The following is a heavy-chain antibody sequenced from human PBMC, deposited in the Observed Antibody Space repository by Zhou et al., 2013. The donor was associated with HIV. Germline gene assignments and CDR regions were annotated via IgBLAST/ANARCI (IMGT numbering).Heavy chain of an antibody. CDR3: ARDQPKPYYYDSRGYYYSGHNWFDP. CDR2: IIPIFGTA. D-gene: IGHD3-22*01. CDR1: GGTFSSHV. V-gene: IGHV1-69*12. Sequence: QVQLVQSGAEVKKPGSSVKVSCKASGGTFSSHVITWVRQAPGQGLEWMGGIIPIFGTANYAQKFQGRVTITADESTSTAYLELRSLRSEDTAVYYCARDQPKPYYYDSRGYYYSGHNWFDPWAREPWSPSPQ. J-gene: IGHJ5*02.